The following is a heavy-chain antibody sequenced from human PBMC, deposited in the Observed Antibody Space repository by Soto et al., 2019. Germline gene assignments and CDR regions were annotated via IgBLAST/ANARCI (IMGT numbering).Heavy chain of an antibody. CDR2: IYYSGST. CDR1: GGSISSGDYY. Sequence: SETLSLTCTVSGGSISSGDYYWSWIRQPPGKGLEWIRYIYYSGSTYYNPSLKSRVTISVDTSKNQFSLKLSSVTAADTAVYYCARVDDSSGYHFDYWGQGTLVTVPQ. CDR3: ARVDDSSGYHFDY. J-gene: IGHJ4*02. V-gene: IGHV4-30-4*01. D-gene: IGHD3-22*01.